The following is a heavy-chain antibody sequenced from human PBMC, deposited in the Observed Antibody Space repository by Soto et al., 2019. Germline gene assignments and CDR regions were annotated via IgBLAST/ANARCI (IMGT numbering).Heavy chain of an antibody. CDR1: GGSISSYY. J-gene: IGHJ6*02. V-gene: IGHV4-4*07. CDR2: IDTSGTT. Sequence: SETLSLTCTVSGGSISSYYVSWIRQSAGKGLEWIGRIDTSGTTNYNPSLKSRVTMSVDASKNPFSLNLSSVTAADTAVYYCARGPRGYVYYHGMDVWGQGTTVTVSS. D-gene: IGHD3-10*01. CDR3: ARGPRGYVYYHGMDV.